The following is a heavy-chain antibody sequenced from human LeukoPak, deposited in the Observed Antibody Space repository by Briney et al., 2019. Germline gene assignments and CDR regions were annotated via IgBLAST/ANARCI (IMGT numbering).Heavy chain of an antibody. CDR1: GFTFAGFF. D-gene: IGHD1-7*01. CDR3: TKAIETTDFDY. V-gene: IGHV3-23*01. J-gene: IGHJ4*02. Sequence: GGSLRLSCAASGFTFAGFFMSWVRQAPGKGLEWVSGISNGGITTYYADSVRGRFTISRDNSRNTMYLLMNSLRAEDTAVYYCTKAIETTDFDYWGQGTLVTVSS. CDR2: ISNGGITT.